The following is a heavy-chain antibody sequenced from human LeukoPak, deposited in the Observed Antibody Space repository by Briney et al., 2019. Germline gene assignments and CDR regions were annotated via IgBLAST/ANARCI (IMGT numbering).Heavy chain of an antibody. D-gene: IGHD5-12*01. CDR1: GFTFSTYA. Sequence: TGGSLRLSCAASGFTFSTYAMSWVRQAPGKGLEWVATIGGSGGGTYFADSVKGRFNISRDNSKNTVYLQMNSLRAEDTALYFCARPSGYDLVVWVHWGQGTLVTVSS. CDR2: IGGSGGGT. J-gene: IGHJ4*02. CDR3: ARPSGYDLVVWVH. V-gene: IGHV3-23*01.